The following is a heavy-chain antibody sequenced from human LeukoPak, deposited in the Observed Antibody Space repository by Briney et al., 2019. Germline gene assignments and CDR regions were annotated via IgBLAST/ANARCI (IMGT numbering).Heavy chain of an antibody. CDR1: GGSISTYH. CDR2: TYFSGRSNY. Sequence: TSETLSLTCTVSGGSISTYHWNWIRQPPGKGLEWIGETYFSGRSNYNYNPSLKSRVTISVDTSNNQFSLEMTSVTAADTAVYYCARDRQHSYGSVLDPWGRGTLSPSPQ. CDR3: ARDRQHSYGSVLDP. D-gene: IGHD5-18*01. J-gene: IGHJ5*02. V-gene: IGHV4-59*01.